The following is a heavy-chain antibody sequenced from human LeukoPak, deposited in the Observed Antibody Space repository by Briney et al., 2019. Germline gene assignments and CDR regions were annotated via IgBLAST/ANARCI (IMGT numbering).Heavy chain of an antibody. CDR3: AVPEMATTYYYYYYMDV. CDR2: IIPIFGTA. CDR1: GGTFSSYA. Sequence: ASVKVSCKASGGTFSSYAISWVRQAPGQGLEWMGGIIPIFGTANYAQKFQGRVTITTDESTSTAYMELSSLRSEDTAVYYFAVPEMATTYYYYYYMDVWGKGTTVTVSS. D-gene: IGHD5-24*01. V-gene: IGHV1-69*05. J-gene: IGHJ6*03.